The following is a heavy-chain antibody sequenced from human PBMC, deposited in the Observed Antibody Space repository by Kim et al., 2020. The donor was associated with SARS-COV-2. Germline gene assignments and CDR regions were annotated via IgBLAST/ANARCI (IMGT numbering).Heavy chain of an antibody. CDR2: IYYSGST. V-gene: IGHV4-59*01. J-gene: IGHJ3*01. CDR3: ARVGRDGYNFPPHDAFGV. Sequence: SETLSLTCSVSGGSISSYYWSWIRQPPGKGLEWIGYIYYSGSTNYNPSLKSRVTISVDTSKNQFSLKLSSATAADTAVYYCARVGRDGYNFPPHDAFGVWGAGTMVTVSS. D-gene: IGHD5-12*01. CDR1: GGSISSYY.